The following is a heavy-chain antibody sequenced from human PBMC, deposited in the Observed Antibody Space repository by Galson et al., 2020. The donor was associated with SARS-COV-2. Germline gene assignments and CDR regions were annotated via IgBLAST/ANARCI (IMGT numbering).Heavy chain of an antibody. J-gene: IGHJ4*02. V-gene: IGHV4-61*01. CDR3: ARGERVPAATTLDY. D-gene: IGHD2-2*01. Sequence: ASETLSLTCTVSGGSVSSGSYYWTWIRQPPGKGLEWIGHIYYSGSTKYNPSLKSRVTISIDTSKIQFSLSLRSVIAADTAVYYCARGERVPAATTLDYWGQGTLVTVSS. CDR1: GGSVSSGSYY. CDR2: IYYSGST.